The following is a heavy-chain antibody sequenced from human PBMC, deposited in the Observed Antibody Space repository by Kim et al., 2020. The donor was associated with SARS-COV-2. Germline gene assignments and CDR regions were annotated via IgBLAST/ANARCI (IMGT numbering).Heavy chain of an antibody. Sequence: AYHAQKFQGSVPITADESTSTAYMELSSLRSEDPAVYYCARDGLDGDFDYWGQGTLVTVSS. V-gene: IGHV1-69*01. J-gene: IGHJ4*02. CDR3: ARDGLDGDFDY. D-gene: IGHD4-17*01. CDR2: A.